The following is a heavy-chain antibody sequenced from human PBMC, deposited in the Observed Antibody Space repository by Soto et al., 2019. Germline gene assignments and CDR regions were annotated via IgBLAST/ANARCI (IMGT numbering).Heavy chain of an antibody. D-gene: IGHD6-19*01. CDR2: IYHSGST. V-gene: IGHV4-4*02. CDR1: GGSISSSNW. Sequence: QVQLQESGPGLVKPSGTLSLTCAVSGGSISSSNWWSWVRQPPGKGLEWIGEIYHSGSTNYNPSLKSRVTISVDKSKNQFSLKLRSVTAADTAVYYCATSHPPYSSGWIRIGMDVWGQGTTVTVSS. CDR3: ATSHPPYSSGWIRIGMDV. J-gene: IGHJ6*02.